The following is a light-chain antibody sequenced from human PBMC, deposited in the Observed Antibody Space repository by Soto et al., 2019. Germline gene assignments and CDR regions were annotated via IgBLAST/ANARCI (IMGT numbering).Light chain of an antibody. CDR2: GAS. J-gene: IGKJ1*01. V-gene: IGKV3-20*01. Sequence: EIVLTQSPGTLSLSPGERATLSCRASQSVSSNYLAWYQQKPGQAPRLLIYGASSRATGIPDRFSGSGSGTDFTLTISRLEPEDFAVYFCQQYVSSPWTFDQGTKVEIK. CDR3: QQYVSSPWT. CDR1: QSVSSNY.